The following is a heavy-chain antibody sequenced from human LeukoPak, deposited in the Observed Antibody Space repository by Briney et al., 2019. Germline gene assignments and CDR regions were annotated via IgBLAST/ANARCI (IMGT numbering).Heavy chain of an antibody. J-gene: IGHJ4*01. Sequence: RRSLRLSCAAPEWKFSSYGMHWVRQAPGKGLERVAVISYDGSNKYYADSVKGRFTISRDNSKNTLYLQMNSLRAEDTAVYYCGRVYCEVDDWGHGNLVTVAS. V-gene: IGHV3-30*04. CDR3: GRVYCEVDD. CDR1: EWKFSSYG. CDR2: ISYDGSNK. D-gene: IGHD3-22*01.